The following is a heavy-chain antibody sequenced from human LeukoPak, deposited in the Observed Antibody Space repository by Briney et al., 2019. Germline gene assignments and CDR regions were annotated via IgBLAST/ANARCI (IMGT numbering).Heavy chain of an antibody. CDR3: ARREQLRYYGMDV. Sequence: SETLSLTCAVSGGSISSGGYSWSWIRQPPGKGGEWIGYIYHSGSTYYNPSLKSRVTISVDRSKNQFSLKLSSVTAADTAVYYCARREQLRYYGMDVWGQGTTVTVSS. CDR1: GGSISSGGYS. V-gene: IGHV4-30-2*01. J-gene: IGHJ6*02. CDR2: IYHSGST. D-gene: IGHD6-13*01.